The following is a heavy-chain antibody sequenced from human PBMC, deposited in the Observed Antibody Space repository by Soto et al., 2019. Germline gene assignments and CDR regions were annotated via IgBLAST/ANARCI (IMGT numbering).Heavy chain of an antibody. D-gene: IGHD6-13*01. J-gene: IGHJ3*02. CDR2: IYYSGST. Sequence: PSETLSLTCTVSGGSISSYYGSWIRQPPGKGLEWIGYIYYSGSTNYNPSLKSRVTISVDTSKNQFSLKLSSVTAADTAVYYCARRVGIAADDAFDIWGQGTMVTVSS. CDR1: GGSISSYY. CDR3: ARRVGIAADDAFDI. V-gene: IGHV4-59*01.